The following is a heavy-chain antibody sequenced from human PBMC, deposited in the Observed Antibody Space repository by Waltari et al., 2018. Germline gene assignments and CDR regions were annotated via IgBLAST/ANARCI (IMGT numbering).Heavy chain of an antibody. CDR3: AKDQRGYGDYYYYYGMDV. V-gene: IGHV3-23*01. CDR2: ISGSGGST. CDR1: GFTFSSYA. J-gene: IGHJ6*02. D-gene: IGHD4-17*01. Sequence: EVQLLESGGGLVQPGGSLRLSCAASGFTFSSYAMSWVRQAPGKGLEWVSAISGSGGSTYYADSVKGRFTISRDNSKNTLYLQMNSRRAEDTAVYYCAKDQRGYGDYYYYYGMDVWGQGTTVTVSS.